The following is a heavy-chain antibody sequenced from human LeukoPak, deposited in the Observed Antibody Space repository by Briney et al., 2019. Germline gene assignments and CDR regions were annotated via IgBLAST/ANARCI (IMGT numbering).Heavy chain of an antibody. D-gene: IGHD6-13*01. CDR3: ARATTFSSSWFDYFDY. CDR2: IYYSGST. V-gene: IGHV4-59*01. CDR1: GGSISSYY. Sequence: PSETLSLTCTVSGGSISSYYWSWIRQPPGKGLEWIGYIYYSGSTNYNPSLKSRVTMSVDTSKNQFSLKLSSVTAADTAVYYCARATTFSSSWFDYFDYWGQGTLVTVSS. J-gene: IGHJ4*02.